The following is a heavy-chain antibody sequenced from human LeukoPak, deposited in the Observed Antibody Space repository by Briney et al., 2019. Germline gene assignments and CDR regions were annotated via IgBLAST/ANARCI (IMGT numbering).Heavy chain of an antibody. CDR1: GFTFSDYY. Sequence: PGGSLSLSCAASGFTFSDYYMSWIRQAPGKGLEWVSYISSSSSYTNYADSVKGRFTISRDNAKNSLYLQMNSLRAEDTAVYYCARSNYGDYVGYVVYWGQGTLVTVSS. J-gene: IGHJ4*02. V-gene: IGHV3-11*06. CDR2: ISSSSSYT. CDR3: ARSNYGDYVGYVVY. D-gene: IGHD4-17*01.